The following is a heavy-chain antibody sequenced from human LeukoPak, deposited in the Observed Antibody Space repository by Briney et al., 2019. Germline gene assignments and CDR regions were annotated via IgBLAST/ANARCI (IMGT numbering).Heavy chain of an antibody. Sequence: GGSLSLSCSASGFTFGDYAMSWVRQAPGKGLEGVGFIRNKVYGGTTDYAASVKGRFTISRDDSKSITYLQMNSLKTEDTAVYYCTRPTLYGDYDYWGQGTLVTVSS. CDR2: IRNKVYGGTT. CDR1: GFTFGDYA. J-gene: IGHJ4*02. CDR3: TRPTLYGDYDY. D-gene: IGHD4-17*01. V-gene: IGHV3-49*04.